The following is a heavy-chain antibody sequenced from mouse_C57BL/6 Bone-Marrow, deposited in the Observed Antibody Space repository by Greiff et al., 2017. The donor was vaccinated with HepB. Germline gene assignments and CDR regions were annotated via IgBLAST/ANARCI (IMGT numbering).Heavy chain of an antibody. CDR1: GYTFTSYW. J-gene: IGHJ2*01. CDR3: ARGRVRCGSYFDY. V-gene: IGHV1-69*01. Sequence: QVQLQQPGAELVMPGASVKLSCKASGYTFTSYWMHWVKQRPGQGLAWIGEIDPSDSYTKYNQKFKGKSTLTVDKSSSTAYMQLSSLTSEDSAVYYCARGRVRCGSYFDYWGQGTTLTVSS. CDR2: IDPSDSYT. D-gene: IGHD2-14*01.